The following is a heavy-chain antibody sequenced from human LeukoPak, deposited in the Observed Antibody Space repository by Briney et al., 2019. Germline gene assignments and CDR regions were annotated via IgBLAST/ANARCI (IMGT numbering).Heavy chain of an antibody. V-gene: IGHV3-30*04. CDR1: GFTFSSHA. D-gene: IGHD3-22*01. J-gene: IGHJ4*02. CDR3: ASLQEGGYYLFDY. Sequence: GGSLRLSCAASGFTFSSHAMNWVRQAPGKGLEWVAVISYDGSNKYYADSVKGRFTISRDNSKNTLYLQMNSLRPEDTALYYCASLQEGGYYLFDYWGQGTLVTVSS. CDR2: ISYDGSNK.